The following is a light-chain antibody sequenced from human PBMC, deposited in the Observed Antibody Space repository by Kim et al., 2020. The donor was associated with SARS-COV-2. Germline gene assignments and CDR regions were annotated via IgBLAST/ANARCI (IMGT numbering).Light chain of an antibody. J-gene: IGLJ2*01. CDR2: GNS. Sequence: QRVTISCTGSSSNIGAGYDVHWYQQLPGTAPKLLIYGNSNRPSGVPDRFSGSKSGTSASLAITGLQAEDEADYYCQSYDSSLSGWVFGGGTKVTV. CDR1: SSNIGAGYD. CDR3: QSYDSSLSGWV. V-gene: IGLV1-40*01.